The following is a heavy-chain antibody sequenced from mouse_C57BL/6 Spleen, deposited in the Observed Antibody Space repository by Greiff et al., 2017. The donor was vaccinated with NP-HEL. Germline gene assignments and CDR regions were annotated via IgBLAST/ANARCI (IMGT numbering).Heavy chain of an antibody. D-gene: IGHD2-2*01. J-gene: IGHJ4*01. Sequence: VQLQQSGPELVKPGASVKMSCKASGYTFTDYNMHWVKQSHGQSLEWIGYINPNNGGTSYNQKFKGKATLTVNKSSSTAYMELRSLTSEDSAVYYCARGEGYDGYYGMDYWGQGTSVTVSS. CDR2: INPNNGGT. CDR1: GYTFTDYN. V-gene: IGHV1-22*01. CDR3: ARGEGYDGYYGMDY.